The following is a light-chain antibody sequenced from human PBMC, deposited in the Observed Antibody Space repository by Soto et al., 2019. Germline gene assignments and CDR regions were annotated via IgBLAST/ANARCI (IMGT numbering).Light chain of an antibody. Sequence: ETVMTQSPATLSGSPGGRATLPFRAGTSVRSSLSWYRLQPGQAPRHLLYSASTRATGSPARLTGSGSGTEFTLNISSLQSEDAAVYYCQQYTNWPPITFGQGTRLEIK. V-gene: IGKV3-15*01. CDR1: TSVRSS. CDR3: QQYTNWPPIT. CDR2: SAS. J-gene: IGKJ5*01.